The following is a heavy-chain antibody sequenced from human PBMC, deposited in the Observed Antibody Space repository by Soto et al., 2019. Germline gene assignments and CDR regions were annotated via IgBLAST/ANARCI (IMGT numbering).Heavy chain of an antibody. J-gene: IGHJ6*02. CDR1: GFTFSSYS. V-gene: IGHV3-48*02. Sequence: EVQLVESGGGLVQPGGSLRLSCAASGFTFSSYSINWVRQAPGKGLEWVSFVSTSSSTIHYADSVKGRFTISRDNAKNSLYLQMNSLRDEDTAVYYCARDCGDSYGTGGYYYYGMDVWGQGTTVTVSS. D-gene: IGHD5-18*01. CDR3: ARDCGDSYGTGGYYYYGMDV. CDR2: VSTSSSTI.